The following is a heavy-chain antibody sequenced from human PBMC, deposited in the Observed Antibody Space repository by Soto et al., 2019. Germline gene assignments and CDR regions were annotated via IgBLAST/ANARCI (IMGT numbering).Heavy chain of an antibody. CDR1: GFTVSSTY. J-gene: IGHJ4*02. CDR2: IYSGGST. V-gene: IGHV3-53*01. CDR3: ARGVPITPGTFDY. Sequence: EVQVVESGGGLIQPGGSLRLSCAASGFTVSSTYMSWVRQAPGKGLEWISIIYSGGSTFYADSVKGRFTISRDNSKNTLYLQMNSLRAEDTAVYYCARGVPITPGTFDYRGQATLVTVSS. D-gene: IGHD5-12*01.